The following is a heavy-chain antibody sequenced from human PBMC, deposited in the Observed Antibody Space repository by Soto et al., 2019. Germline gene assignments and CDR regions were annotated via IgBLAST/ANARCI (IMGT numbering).Heavy chain of an antibody. D-gene: IGHD2-15*01. J-gene: IGHJ4*02. CDR2: INRSGST. CDR1: GGSFSGYY. Sequence: SETLSLTCAVYGGSFSGYYWSWIRQPPGKGLEWIGEINRSGSTNYNPSLRSRVTISVDTSKNQFSLKLSSVTAADTAVYYCARGIGYCSGGSCYPETFDFWGQGTLVTVSS. CDR3: ARGIGYCSGGSCYPETFDF. V-gene: IGHV4-34*01.